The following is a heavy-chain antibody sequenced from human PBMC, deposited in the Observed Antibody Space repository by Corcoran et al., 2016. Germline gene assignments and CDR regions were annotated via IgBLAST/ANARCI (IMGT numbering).Heavy chain of an antibody. CDR1: GGSISSYY. Sequence: QVQLQESGPGLVKPSETLSLTCTVSGGSISSYYWSWIRQPAGKGLEWIGRIYTSGSTNYNPSLKSRVTMSVDTSKNQFSLKLSSVTAADTAGYYCARGSQWDPRYYVDYWGQGTLVTVSS. CDR2: IYTSGST. J-gene: IGHJ4*02. V-gene: IGHV4-4*07. D-gene: IGHD1-26*01. CDR3: ARGSQWDPRYYVDY.